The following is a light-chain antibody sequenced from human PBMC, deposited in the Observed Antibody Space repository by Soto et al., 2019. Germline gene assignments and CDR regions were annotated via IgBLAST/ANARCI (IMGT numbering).Light chain of an antibody. CDR3: QEYSRD. Sequence: DIQMTQSPSTLSESVGDRDTITCRASRDISTWLAWYQQKPGKAPKVLIYEASNLESGVPSRFSGSGSGTEFTLTISSLQPDDFATYYCQEYSRDFGGGTRVEIK. V-gene: IGKV1-5*01. J-gene: IGKJ4*01. CDR1: RDISTW. CDR2: EAS.